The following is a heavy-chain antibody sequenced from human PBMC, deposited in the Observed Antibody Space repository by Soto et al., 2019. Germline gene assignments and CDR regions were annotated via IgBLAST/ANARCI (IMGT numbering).Heavy chain of an antibody. Sequence: HPGGSLRLSCAASGFTFSSYWMHWVRQAPGKGLVWVSRINSGGSSTSYADSVKGRFTISRDNAKNTLYLQMNSLRAEDTAVYYCARIGWSVAGTSGGRPYYYYGMDVWGQGTTVTVSS. D-gene: IGHD6-19*01. V-gene: IGHV3-74*01. J-gene: IGHJ6*02. CDR3: ARIGWSVAGTSGGRPYYYYGMDV. CDR1: GFTFSSYW. CDR2: INSGGSST.